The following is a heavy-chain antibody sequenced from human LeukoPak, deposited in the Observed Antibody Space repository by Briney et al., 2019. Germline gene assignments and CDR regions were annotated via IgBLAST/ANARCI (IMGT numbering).Heavy chain of an antibody. CDR1: GGSIRNYY. Sequence: SETLSLTCTVSGGSIRNYYWSWIRQPPGKGLEWIGYIYYSGSTNYNPSLKSRVTISVDTSKNQFSLKLSSVTAADTAVYYCASYSNYDQFDYWGQGTLVTVSS. V-gene: IGHV4-59*01. CDR2: IYYSGST. D-gene: IGHD4-11*01. CDR3: ASYSNYDQFDY. J-gene: IGHJ4*02.